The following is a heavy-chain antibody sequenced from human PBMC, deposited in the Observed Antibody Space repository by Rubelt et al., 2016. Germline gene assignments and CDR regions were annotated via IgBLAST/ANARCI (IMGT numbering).Heavy chain of an antibody. J-gene: IGHJ4*02. CDR1: GFTVSSNY. Sequence: EVQLVESGGGLVQPGGSLSLSCAASGFTVSSNYMSCVRQAPGKGLEWVSVLYSGGSTYYADSVKVRFTISRDNSKNTLYLQMNSLRAEDTAVYYCARLSTGRGEYYLDYWGQGTLVTVSS. V-gene: IGHV3-53*01. D-gene: IGHD3-16*01. CDR3: ARLSTGRGEYYLDY. CDR2: LYSGGST.